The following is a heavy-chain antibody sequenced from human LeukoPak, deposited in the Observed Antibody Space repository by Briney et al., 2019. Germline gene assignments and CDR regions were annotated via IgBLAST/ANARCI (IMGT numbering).Heavy chain of an antibody. V-gene: IGHV3-48*01. CDR3: ARAIGYYYDSSGYPNDAFDI. CDR1: GFNFSSYS. D-gene: IGHD3-22*01. Sequence: GGSLRLSCAASGFNFSSYSMNWVRQAPGKGLEWVSYISRSSSTIYYADSVEGRLTISRDNAKNSLYLQMNSLRAEDTAVYYCARAIGYYYDSSGYPNDAFDIWGQGTMVTVSS. J-gene: IGHJ3*02. CDR2: ISRSSSTI.